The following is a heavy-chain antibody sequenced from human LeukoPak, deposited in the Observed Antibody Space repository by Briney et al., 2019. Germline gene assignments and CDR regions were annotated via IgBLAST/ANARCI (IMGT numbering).Heavy chain of an antibody. CDR2: TYHTGNT. CDR1: GDSITSTSYY. CDR3: ARHRQWLIGNWLAP. V-gene: IGHV4-39*01. D-gene: IGHD3-22*01. J-gene: IGHJ5*02. Sequence: SETLSLTCSVSGDSITSTSYYWAWIRQPPGKGLEWIGSTYHTGNTYYSPSLKSRVTMSVDTSKNQFSLKLNSVTGPDTAVYYCARHRQWLIGNWLAPWGQGTLVTVSS.